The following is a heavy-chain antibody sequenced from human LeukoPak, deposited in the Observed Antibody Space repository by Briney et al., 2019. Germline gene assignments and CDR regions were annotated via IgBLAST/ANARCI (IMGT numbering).Heavy chain of an antibody. CDR2: ISCDRGRI. Sequence: GRSLRLSCAASGFTFHDYAMHWVRQAPGKGVEWVAVISCDRGRIDYGDSVKGRFTISRNNTKNSLYLQMNSLRAEDTALYYCAKDMRTDAAGTLDYWGQGTLVTVSS. J-gene: IGHJ4*02. V-gene: IGHV3-9*01. CDR1: GFTFHDYA. D-gene: IGHD6-13*01. CDR3: AKDMRTDAAGTLDY.